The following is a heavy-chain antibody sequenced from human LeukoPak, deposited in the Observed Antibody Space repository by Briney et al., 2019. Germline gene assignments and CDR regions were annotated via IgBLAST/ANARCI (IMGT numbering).Heavy chain of an antibody. CDR3: ARLDFPHYFDC. Sequence: SETLSLTCTVSGVSIISSSYFWVWIRQPPGKGREWIGSIYYTGTTYYRPSLKSRVTISVDTSKNHFSRKLSSVTAADTAVYYCARLDFPHYFDCWGQGTLVTVSS. V-gene: IGHV4-39*02. CDR1: GVSIISSSYF. CDR2: IYYTGTT. D-gene: IGHD2/OR15-2a*01. J-gene: IGHJ4*02.